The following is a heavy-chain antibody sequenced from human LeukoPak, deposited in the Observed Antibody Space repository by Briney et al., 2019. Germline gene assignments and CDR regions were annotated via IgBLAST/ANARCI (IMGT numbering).Heavy chain of an antibody. CDR1: GFTFSSYA. Sequence: PGGSLRLSCAASGFTFSSYAMTWVRQAPGKGLEWVSAISGSGGSTYYADSVKGRFTISRDNAKNSLYLQMNSLRAEDTALYYCAKGYYYDSSGYYWAGAFDIWGQGTMVTVSS. D-gene: IGHD3-22*01. CDR2: ISGSGGST. J-gene: IGHJ3*02. CDR3: AKGYYYDSSGYYWAGAFDI. V-gene: IGHV3-23*01.